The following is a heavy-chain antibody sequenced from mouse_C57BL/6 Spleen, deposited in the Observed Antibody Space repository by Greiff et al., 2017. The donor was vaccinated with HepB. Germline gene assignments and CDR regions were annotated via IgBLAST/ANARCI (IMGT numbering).Heavy chain of an antibody. J-gene: IGHJ3*01. CDR1: GYTFTSYW. Sequence: QVQLQQPGAELVMPGASVKLSCKASGYTFTSYWMHWVKQRPGQGLEWIGEIDPSDSYTNYNQKFKGKSTLTVDKSSSTAYMQLSSLTSEDSAVYYCARSNYYGSSYLFAYWGQGTLVTVSA. CDR2: IDPSDSYT. D-gene: IGHD1-1*01. V-gene: IGHV1-69*01. CDR3: ARSNYYGSSYLFAY.